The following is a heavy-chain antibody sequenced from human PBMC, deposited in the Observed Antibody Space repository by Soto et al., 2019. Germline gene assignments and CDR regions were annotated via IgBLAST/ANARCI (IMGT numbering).Heavy chain of an antibody. D-gene: IGHD6-13*01. CDR2: ISGSGGST. CDR3: AKGAAVGTFEY. J-gene: IGHJ4*02. Sequence: VQLLESGGGLVQPGGSLRLSCAGSGLTFRSYTMSWVRQAPGKGLEWVSGISGSGGSTYHADSVEGRFTISRDNSKKTVYLQMDSLRAEDTAVYYWAKGAAVGTFEYWGQGTLVTVSS. V-gene: IGHV3-23*01. CDR1: GLTFRSYT.